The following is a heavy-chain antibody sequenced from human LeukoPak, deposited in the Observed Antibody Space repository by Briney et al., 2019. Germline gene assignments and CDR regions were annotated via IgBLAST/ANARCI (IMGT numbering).Heavy chain of an antibody. CDR3: ARRDSSRWYYFDY. Sequence: GGSLRLSCAASGFTFSSYGMHWVRQAPGKGLEWVAVIWYDGSNKYYADSVKGRFTISRDNSKNTLYLQMNSLRAEDTAVYYCARRDSSRWYYFDYWGQGTLVTVSS. J-gene: IGHJ4*02. CDR2: IWYDGSNK. D-gene: IGHD6-13*01. V-gene: IGHV3-33*01. CDR1: GFTFSSYG.